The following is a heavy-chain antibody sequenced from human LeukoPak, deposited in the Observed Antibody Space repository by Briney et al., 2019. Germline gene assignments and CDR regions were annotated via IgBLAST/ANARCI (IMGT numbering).Heavy chain of an antibody. CDR2: IYTSGST. Sequence: PSQTLSLTCTVSGGSIISGSYYWSWIRQPAGKGLEWIGRIYTSGSTNYNPSLKSRVTISVDTSKNQFSLKLSSVTAADTAVYYCARAEGVCSGYLGRCYFDYWGQGTLVTVSS. CDR3: ARAEGVCSGYLGRCYFDY. D-gene: IGHD3-22*01. V-gene: IGHV4-61*02. J-gene: IGHJ4*02. CDR1: GGSIISGSYY.